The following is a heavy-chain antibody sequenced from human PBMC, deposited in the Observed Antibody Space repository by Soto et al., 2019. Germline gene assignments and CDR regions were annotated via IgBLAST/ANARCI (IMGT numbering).Heavy chain of an antibody. CDR2: IIPIFGTA. D-gene: IGHD3-3*01. Sequence: ASVKVSCKASGGTFSSYAISWVRQAPGQGLEWMGGIIPIFGTANYAQKFQGRVTITADESTSTAYMELSSLRSEDTAVYYCARRFNYDLNRGLDYYYGMDVWGQGTTVTVSS. J-gene: IGHJ6*02. CDR3: ARRFNYDLNRGLDYYYGMDV. CDR1: GGTFSSYA. V-gene: IGHV1-69*13.